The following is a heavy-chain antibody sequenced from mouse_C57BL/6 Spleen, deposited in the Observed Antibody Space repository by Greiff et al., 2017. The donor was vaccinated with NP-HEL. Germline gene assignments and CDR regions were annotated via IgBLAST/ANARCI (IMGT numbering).Heavy chain of an antibody. CDR1: GFSFNTYA. CDR3: VRHRDSNYWYFDV. CDR2: IRSKSNNYAT. D-gene: IGHD2-5*01. J-gene: IGHJ1*03. V-gene: IGHV10-1*01. Sequence: EVKLMESGGGLVQPKGSLTLSCAASGFSFNTYAMNWVRQAPGTGLEWVARIRSKSNNYATSYADSVNDRFSISRDDSESMLYLQMNNLKTEDTAMYYCVRHRDSNYWYFDVWGTGTTVTVSS.